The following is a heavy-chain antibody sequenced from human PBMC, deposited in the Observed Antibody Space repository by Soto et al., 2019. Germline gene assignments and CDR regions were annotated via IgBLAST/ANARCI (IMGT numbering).Heavy chain of an antibody. CDR3: ARYRREAVAGYTLDN. CDR1: GGSISSNY. CDR2: VYNSGST. V-gene: IGHV4-59*01. Sequence: SETLSLTCTVSGGSISSNYWTWIRQPPGKGLEWIGYVYNSGSTNYNPSLKSRVTISEDTSKSQFSLKVNSMAAADTAVYYCARYRREAVAGYTLDNWGQGILVTV. D-gene: IGHD6-13*01. J-gene: IGHJ4*02.